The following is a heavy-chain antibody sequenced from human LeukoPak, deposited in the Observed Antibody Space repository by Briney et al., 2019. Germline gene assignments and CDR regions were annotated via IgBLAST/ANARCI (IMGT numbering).Heavy chain of an antibody. CDR1: GFTFGTYW. D-gene: IGHD3-10*01. CDR2: INSDGGTT. J-gene: IGHJ4*02. Sequence: GGSLRLSCGASGFTFGTYWMHWVRQAPGKGLVWVSGINSDGGTTTYADSVKGRFTISRDNAKNTLYLQMNNLRAEDTAIYYCATDSYVSGSYYRLFYWGQGTLVTVSA. V-gene: IGHV3-74*01. CDR3: ATDSYVSGSYYRLFY.